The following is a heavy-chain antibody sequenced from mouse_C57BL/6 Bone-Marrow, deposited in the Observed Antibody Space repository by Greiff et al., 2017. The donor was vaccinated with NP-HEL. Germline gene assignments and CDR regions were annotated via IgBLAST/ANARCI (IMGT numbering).Heavy chain of an antibody. D-gene: IGHD2-4*01. J-gene: IGHJ3*01. CDR1: GYTFTDYY. CDR3: ARWGDYQAWFAY. CDR2: INPYNGGT. Sequence: EVKLQESGPVLVKPGASVKMSCKASGYTFTDYYMNWVKQSHGKSLEWIGVINPYNGGTSYNQKFKGKATLTVDKSSSTAYMELNSLTSEDSAVYYCARWGDYQAWFAYWGQGTLVTVSA. V-gene: IGHV1-19*01.